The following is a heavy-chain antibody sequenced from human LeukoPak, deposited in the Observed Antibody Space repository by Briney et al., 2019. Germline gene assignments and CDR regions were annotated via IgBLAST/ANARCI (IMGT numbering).Heavy chain of an antibody. D-gene: IGHD3-9*01. J-gene: IGHJ4*02. CDR1: GFTFSDYY. Sequence: GGSLRLSCAASGFTFSDYYMSWIRQAPGKGLEWVSYISSSGSTIYYADSVKGRFTISRDNAKNSLYLQMNSLRAEDTAVYYCARGYYDILTGYYSPMAGDYWGQGTLVTVSS. CDR2: ISSSGSTI. V-gene: IGHV3-11*01. CDR3: ARGYYDILTGYYSPMAGDY.